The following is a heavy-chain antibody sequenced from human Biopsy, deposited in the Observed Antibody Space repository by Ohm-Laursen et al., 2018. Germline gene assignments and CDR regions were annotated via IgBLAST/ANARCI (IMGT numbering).Heavy chain of an antibody. CDR2: ISTYNGNT. D-gene: IGHD2-2*01. J-gene: IGHJ3*02. CDR1: TGTFNSYG. Sequence: ASVKVSCKAPTGTFNSYGIIWMRQAPGQGLEWLGWISTYNGNTNYAQNLQGRVTMTTDTSTSTAYMELRSLRSDDTAVYYCARGGTLVVVPTAVLHSFDIWGQGTMVTVSS. V-gene: IGHV1-18*04. CDR3: ARGGTLVVVPTAVLHSFDI.